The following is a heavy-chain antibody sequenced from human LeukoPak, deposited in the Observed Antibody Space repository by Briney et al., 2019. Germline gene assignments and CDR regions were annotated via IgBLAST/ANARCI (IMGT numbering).Heavy chain of an antibody. V-gene: IGHV4-59*01. CDR3: ARFGGGGLYYFDY. Sequence: ETLSLTCTVSGGSISNYYWNWIRQPPGKGLEWIGYIYYTGSTNYNPSLKSRVTISIDLSKNQFSLKLNSVTAADTAVYYCARFGGGGLYYFDYWGQGTLVTVSS. J-gene: IGHJ4*02. D-gene: IGHD2-15*01. CDR2: IYYTGST. CDR1: GGSISNYY.